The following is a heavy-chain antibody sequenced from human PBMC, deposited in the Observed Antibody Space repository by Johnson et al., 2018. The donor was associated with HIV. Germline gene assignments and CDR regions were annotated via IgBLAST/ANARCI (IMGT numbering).Heavy chain of an antibody. CDR1: GFTFSSYG. CDR3: AKETRDSRSAFDI. Sequence: QVQVVESGGGVVQPGRSLRLSCAASGFTFSSYGMHWVRQAPGKGLDWVAVISYDGSNKYYADSMKGRFTISRDNSKKTLYLQMNSLRPEDTAVYYCAKETRDSRSAFDIWGQGTMVTVSS. CDR2: ISYDGSNK. D-gene: IGHD3-22*01. V-gene: IGHV3-30*18. J-gene: IGHJ3*02.